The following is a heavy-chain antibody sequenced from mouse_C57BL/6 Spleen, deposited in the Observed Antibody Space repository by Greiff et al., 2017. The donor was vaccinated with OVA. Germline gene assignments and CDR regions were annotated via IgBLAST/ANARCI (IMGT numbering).Heavy chain of an antibody. J-gene: IGHJ3*01. CDR1: GYTFTDYE. V-gene: IGHV1-15*01. CDR3: TRSADGYYGGWFAY. D-gene: IGHD2-3*01. Sequence: QVQLKESGAELVRPGASVTLSCKASGYTFTDYEMHWVKQTPVHGLEWIGAIDPETGGTAYNQKFKGKAILTADKSSSTAYMELRSLTSEDSAVYYCTRSADGYYGGWFAYWGQGTLVTVSA. CDR2: IDPETGGT.